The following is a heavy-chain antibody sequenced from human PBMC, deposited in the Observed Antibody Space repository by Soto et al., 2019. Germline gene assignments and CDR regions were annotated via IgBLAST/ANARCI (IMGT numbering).Heavy chain of an antibody. D-gene: IGHD3-22*01. Sequence: VQLVESGGGVVQPGRSLRLSCAASGFTFSAYAMHWVRQAPGKGLEWVAVISHDGSDRYYADSVKGRFTISRDNSKNTLYLKMNSLRDEDTAVYYCARDRRYYDSSGYADYWGQGSLVTVSS. J-gene: IGHJ4*02. CDR2: ISHDGSDR. CDR3: ARDRRYYDSSGYADY. CDR1: GFTFSAYA. V-gene: IGHV3-30-3*01.